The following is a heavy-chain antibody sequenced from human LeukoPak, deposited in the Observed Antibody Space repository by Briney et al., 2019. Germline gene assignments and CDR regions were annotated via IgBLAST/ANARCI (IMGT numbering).Heavy chain of an antibody. Sequence: GGSLRLSCAASGFTFSTYTINWVRQAPGKGLEWVSSISSSSSYIYYADSVKGRFTISRDNAKNSLYLQMNSLRAEDTAVYYCARDPIVGATTWFDPWGQGTLVTVSS. J-gene: IGHJ5*02. D-gene: IGHD1-26*01. CDR1: GFTFSTYT. V-gene: IGHV3-21*01. CDR2: ISSSSSYI. CDR3: ARDPIVGATTWFDP.